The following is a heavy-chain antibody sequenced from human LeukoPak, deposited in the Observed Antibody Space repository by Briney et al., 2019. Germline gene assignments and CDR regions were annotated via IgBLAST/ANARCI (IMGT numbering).Heavy chain of an antibody. J-gene: IGHJ4*02. V-gene: IGHV3-30*18. CDR2: ISYDGSNK. CDR3: AKDTSYGDYWFDY. Sequence: GGSLRLSCAASGFTFSSHWMHWVRQAPGKGLEGVAVISYDGSNKYYADSVKGRFTISRDNSKNTLYLQMNSLRAEDTAVYYCAKDTSYGDYWFDYWGQGTLVTVSS. CDR1: GFTFSSHW. D-gene: IGHD4-17*01.